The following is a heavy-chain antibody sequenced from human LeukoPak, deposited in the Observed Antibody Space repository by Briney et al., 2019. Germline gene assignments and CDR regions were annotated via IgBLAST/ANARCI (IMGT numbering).Heavy chain of an antibody. CDR2: IIPIFGTA. CDR3: ARDMVRGVITYFDY. D-gene: IGHD3-10*01. Sequence: GSSVKVSCKASGGTFSSYAISWVRQAPGQGLEWMGGIIPIFGTANYAQKFQGRVTIATDESTSTAYMELSSLRSEDTAVYYCARDMVRGVITYFDYWGQGTLVTVSS. J-gene: IGHJ4*02. V-gene: IGHV1-69*05. CDR1: GGTFSSYA.